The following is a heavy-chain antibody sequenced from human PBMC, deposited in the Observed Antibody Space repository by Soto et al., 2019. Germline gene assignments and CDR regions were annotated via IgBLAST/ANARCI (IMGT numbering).Heavy chain of an antibody. J-gene: IGHJ6*02. D-gene: IGHD3-3*01. CDR1: GGTFRSYA. CDR3: ARSNRPPPIFGVVITLAYYGMDV. Sequence: SVKVSCKASGGTFRSYAISWVRQAPGQGLEWMGGIIPIFGTANYAQKFQGRVTITADESTSTAYMELSSLRSEDTAVYYCARSNRPPPIFGVVITLAYYGMDVWGQGTTVTVSS. V-gene: IGHV1-69*01. CDR2: IIPIFGTA.